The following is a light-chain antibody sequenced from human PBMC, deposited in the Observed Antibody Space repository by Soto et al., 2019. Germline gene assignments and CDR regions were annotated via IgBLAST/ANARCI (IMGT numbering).Light chain of an antibody. Sequence: QSALAQPTSVSGSPGQSIAISCTGTSSDVGGYNYVSWHQQHPGKAPKVLISVVSNRPSGVPGRFSGSRSGNTASLAISGLQAEDEADYYCCSYAGGHTWVFGTGTKLTVL. CDR1: SSDVGGYNY. CDR2: VVS. V-gene: IGLV2-11*01. J-gene: IGLJ1*01. CDR3: CSYAGGHTWV.